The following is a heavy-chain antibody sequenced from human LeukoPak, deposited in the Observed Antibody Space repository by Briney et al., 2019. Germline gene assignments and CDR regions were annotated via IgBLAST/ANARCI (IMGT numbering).Heavy chain of an antibody. V-gene: IGHV4-39*01. CDR2: IYYRGTT. CDR1: GGSISSSNYY. J-gene: IGHJ5*02. Sequence: SETLSLTCTVSGGSISSSNYYWGWIRQPPGKGLEWIGSIYYRGTTYYNPSLKSRVTISVDTSKNQFSLKVKSVTAADTALYYCARHKILNWFDPWGQGTLVTVSS. D-gene: IGHD2/OR15-2a*01. CDR3: ARHKILNWFDP.